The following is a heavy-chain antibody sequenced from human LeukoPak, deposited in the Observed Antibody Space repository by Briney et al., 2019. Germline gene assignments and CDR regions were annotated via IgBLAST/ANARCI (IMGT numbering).Heavy chain of an antibody. Sequence: GGSLRLSCAASGFTFSSYAMHWVRQAPGKGLEYVSAISSNGGSTYYANSVKGRFTISRDNSKNTLYLQMGSLRAEDMAVYYCARDSAWIQLWSSPDYWGQGTPVTVSS. J-gene: IGHJ4*02. CDR1: GFTFSSYA. V-gene: IGHV3-64*01. D-gene: IGHD5-18*01. CDR2: ISSNGGST. CDR3: ARDSAWIQLWSSPDY.